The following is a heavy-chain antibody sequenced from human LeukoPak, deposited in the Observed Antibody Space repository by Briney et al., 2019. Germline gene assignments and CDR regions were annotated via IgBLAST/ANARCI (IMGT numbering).Heavy chain of an antibody. V-gene: IGHV3-15*01. CDR3: TTGVVPAAPNARYYYYYYYMDV. CDR1: GFTFINAW. D-gene: IGHD2-2*01. CDR2: IKGKTEGGTT. Sequence: GGSLRLSCAASGFTFINAWMSWVRSAPGVWRNLVGRIKGKTEGGTTDYAAPVKGRFTISRDDSKNTLYLQMNSLKTEDTAVYYCTTGVVPAAPNARYYYYYYYMDVWGKGTTVTVSS. J-gene: IGHJ6*03.